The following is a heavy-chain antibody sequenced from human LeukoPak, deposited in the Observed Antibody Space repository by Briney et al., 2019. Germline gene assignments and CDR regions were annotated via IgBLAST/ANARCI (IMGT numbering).Heavy chain of an antibody. Sequence: GGPLRLSCAASGFTFDDYGMSWVRQAPGKGLEWVSGINWNGGSTGYADSVKGRFTISRDNAKNSLYLQMNSLRAEDTALYYCARPYSSSYYYYMDVWGKGTTVTVSS. CDR1: GFTFDDYG. CDR2: INWNGGST. CDR3: ARPYSSSYYYYMDV. D-gene: IGHD6-13*01. J-gene: IGHJ6*03. V-gene: IGHV3-20*04.